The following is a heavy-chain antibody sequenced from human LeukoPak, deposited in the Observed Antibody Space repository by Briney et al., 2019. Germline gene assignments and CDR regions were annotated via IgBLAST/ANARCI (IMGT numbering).Heavy chain of an antibody. CDR2: IKQDGSEK. D-gene: IGHD6-19*01. Sequence: GGSLRLXCAASGFTFSSYWMSWVRQAPGKGLEWVANIKQDGSEKYYVYSVKGRFTISRDNAKNSLYLQMNSLRAEDTAVYYCAREVSSSSGWHYYYYYYMDVWGKGATVTVSS. CDR1: GFTFSSYW. J-gene: IGHJ6*03. CDR3: AREVSSSSGWHYYYYYYMDV. V-gene: IGHV3-7*01.